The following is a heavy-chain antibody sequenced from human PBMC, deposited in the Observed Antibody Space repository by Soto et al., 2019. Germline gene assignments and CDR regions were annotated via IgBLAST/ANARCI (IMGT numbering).Heavy chain of an antibody. Sequence: QLQLQESGPGLVKPSETLYLTCTVSGGSISSSSYYWGWIRQPPGKGLEWIGSIYYSGSTYYTPSRKSRVTISVDTSNTQIPLKLSSVTAADTAVYYCARLNRWLPPRACNIWGQGTMVTVAS. V-gene: IGHV4-39*01. D-gene: IGHD2-15*01. J-gene: IGHJ3*02. CDR2: IYYSGST. CDR1: GGSISSSSYY. CDR3: ARLNRWLPPRACNI.